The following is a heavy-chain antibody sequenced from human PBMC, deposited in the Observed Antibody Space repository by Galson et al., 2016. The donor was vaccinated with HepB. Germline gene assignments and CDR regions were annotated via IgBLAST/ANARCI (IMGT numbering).Heavy chain of an antibody. D-gene: IGHD7-27*01. Sequence: SLRLSCAASGFFFSSYAMNWVRQAPGKGLEWVAVISTDGSESYYGDSVRGRFSISRDNSGNTVLLQMNSLKTEDTAVYYCIKANGWIPLWGYFEYWGQGALVTVTP. CDR1: GFFFSSYA. CDR3: IKANGWIPLWGYFEY. CDR2: ISTDGSES. V-gene: IGHV3-30*18. J-gene: IGHJ4*02.